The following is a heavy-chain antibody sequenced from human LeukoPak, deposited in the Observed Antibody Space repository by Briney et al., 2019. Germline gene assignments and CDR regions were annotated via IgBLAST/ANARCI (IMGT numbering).Heavy chain of an antibody. J-gene: IGHJ5*02. Sequence: SGGSLRLSCAASGFNFSSYGMHWVPQAPGQGLEWVVTIWYDGSNKNYVDSVKGRFTISRDNSKNTLYLQMNSLRVEDTAVYYCTRAPHWEGNWFDPWGQGTLVTVSS. CDR3: TRAPHWEGNWFDP. CDR2: IWYDGSNK. D-gene: IGHD1-26*01. CDR1: GFNFSSYG. V-gene: IGHV3-33*01.